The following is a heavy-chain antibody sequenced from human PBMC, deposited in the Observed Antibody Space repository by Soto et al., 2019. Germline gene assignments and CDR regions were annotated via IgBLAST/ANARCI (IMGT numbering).Heavy chain of an antibody. V-gene: IGHV3-48*01. CDR1: GFTFSSYS. J-gene: IGHJ4*02. D-gene: IGHD2-2*01. CDR3: ARDGVGGCSSTSCHPPFDY. CDR2: ISSSSSTI. Sequence: GGSLRLSCAASGFTFSSYSMNWVRQAPGKGLEWVSYISSSSSTIYYADSVKGRFTISRDNAKNSLYLQMNSLRAEDTAVYYCARDGVGGCSSTSCHPPFDYWGQGTLVTVSS.